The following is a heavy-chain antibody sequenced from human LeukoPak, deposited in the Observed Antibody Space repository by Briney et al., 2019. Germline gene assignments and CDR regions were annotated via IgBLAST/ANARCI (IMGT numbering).Heavy chain of an antibody. CDR1: GGTFSSYA. CDR2: IIPIFGIA. Sequence: SVKVSCKASGGTFSSYAISWVRQAPGQGLEWMGMIIPIFGIANYAQKFQGRVTITADKSTSTAYMELSSLRSEDTAVYYCAREEDLWAAAGTIDYWGQGTLVTVSS. V-gene: IGHV1-69*04. J-gene: IGHJ4*02. CDR3: AREEDLWAAAGTIDY. D-gene: IGHD6-13*01.